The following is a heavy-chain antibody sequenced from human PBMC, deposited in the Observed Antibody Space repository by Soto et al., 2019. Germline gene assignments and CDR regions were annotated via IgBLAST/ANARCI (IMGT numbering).Heavy chain of an antibody. CDR2: ISYDGSNK. J-gene: IGHJ4*02. D-gene: IGHD3-22*01. CDR3: AKDHNYYDSSGSPDY. V-gene: IGHV3-30*18. Sequence: LRLSCAASGFTFSSYGMHWVRQAPGKGLEWVAVISYDGSNKYYADSVKGRFTISRDNSKNTLYLQMNSLRAEDTAVYYCAKDHNYYDSSGSPDYWGQGTLVTVSS. CDR1: GFTFSSYG.